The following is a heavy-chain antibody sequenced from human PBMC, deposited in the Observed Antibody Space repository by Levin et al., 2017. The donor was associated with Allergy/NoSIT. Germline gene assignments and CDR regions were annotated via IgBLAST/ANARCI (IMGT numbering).Heavy chain of an antibody. CDR1: GFTFSSYG. CDR2: IWYDGSNK. CDR3: ATGSGYSYGYFDY. J-gene: IGHJ4*02. D-gene: IGHD5-18*01. V-gene: IGHV3-33*01. Sequence: GGSLRLSCAASGFTFSSYGMHWVRQAPGKGLEWVAVIWYDGSNKYYADSVKGRFTISRDNSKNTLYLQMNSLRAEDTAVYYCATGSGYSYGYFDYWGQGSLVTVSS.